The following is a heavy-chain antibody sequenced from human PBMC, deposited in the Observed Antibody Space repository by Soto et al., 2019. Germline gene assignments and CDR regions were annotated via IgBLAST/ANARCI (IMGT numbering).Heavy chain of an antibody. J-gene: IGHJ3*02. Sequence: QVQLQESGPGLVKPSETLSLTCTVSGGSISSYYWSWIRQPPGKGLEWIGYIYYSGSTNYNPSLKSRVTISVDTAKNQFSLKLSSVTAADTAVYYCARSDIVVVPAAISAFDIWGQGTMVTVSS. CDR2: IYYSGST. CDR3: ARSDIVVVPAAISAFDI. V-gene: IGHV4-59*01. CDR1: GGSISSYY. D-gene: IGHD2-2*01.